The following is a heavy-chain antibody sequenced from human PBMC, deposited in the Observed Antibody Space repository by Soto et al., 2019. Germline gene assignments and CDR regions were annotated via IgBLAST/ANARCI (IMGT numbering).Heavy chain of an antibody. CDR2: MSHSGGT. CDR1: GGSVSSSSHYY. V-gene: IGHV4-34*01. D-gene: IGHD1-1*01. J-gene: IGHJ3*02. Sequence: QVQLQQWGAGLLKPSETLSLTCAVYGGSVSSSSHYYWSWIRQPPGKGLEWIGEMSHSGGTHFNPSLKSRVTVTVDTSKNQFALKRSSVTAADTALYYCARVERGTATTVVDAFDIWGPGTMVTVSS. CDR3: ARVERGTATTVVDAFDI.